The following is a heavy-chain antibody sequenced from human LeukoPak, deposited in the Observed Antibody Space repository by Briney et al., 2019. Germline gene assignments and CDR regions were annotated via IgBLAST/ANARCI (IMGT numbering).Heavy chain of an antibody. D-gene: IGHD6-13*01. V-gene: IGHV4-34*01. CDR2: INHSGST. J-gene: IGHJ4*02. CDR1: GGSFSGYY. Sequence: SETLPLTCAVYGGSFSGYYWSWIRQPPGKGLEWIGEINHSGSTNYNPSLKSRVTISVDTSKNQFSLKLSSVTAADTAVYYCARHVIAEYYFDYWGQGTLVTVSS. CDR3: ARHVIAEYYFDY.